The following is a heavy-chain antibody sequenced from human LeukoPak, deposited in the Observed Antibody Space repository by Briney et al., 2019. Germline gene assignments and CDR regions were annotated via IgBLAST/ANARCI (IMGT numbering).Heavy chain of an antibody. CDR3: ARDLTTTMVRGVILPFDY. CDR2: INPTSTSI. CDR1: GLTFSDYS. D-gene: IGHD3-10*01. Sequence: GGSLRLSCVASGLTFSDYSINWVRRAPGKGLEWASSINPTSTSIYYADAVRGRFTISRDNAKNSLYLQMNSLRAEDTAVYYCARDLTTTMVRGVILPFDYWGQGILVTVSS. V-gene: IGHV3-21*01. J-gene: IGHJ4*02.